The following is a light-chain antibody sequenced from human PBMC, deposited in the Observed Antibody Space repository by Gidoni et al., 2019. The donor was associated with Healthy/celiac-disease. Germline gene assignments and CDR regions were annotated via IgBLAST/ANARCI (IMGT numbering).Light chain of an antibody. V-gene: IGKV1-39*01. CDR3: QQSYSTPWT. J-gene: IGKJ1*01. Sequence: DIQMTQSPSSLSASVGDRVTITCRASQSISSYLTWYQQKPGKAPKLLIYAASSLQSGFPSRFSGSGSGTDFTLTISSLQPEDFSTCCCQQSYSTPWTFGQGTKVEIK. CDR2: AAS. CDR1: QSISSY.